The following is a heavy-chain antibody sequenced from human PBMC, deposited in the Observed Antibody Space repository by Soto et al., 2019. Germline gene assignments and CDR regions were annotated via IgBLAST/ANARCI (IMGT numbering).Heavy chain of an antibody. CDR2: IKQDGSEK. CDR1: GFTFSSYW. J-gene: IGHJ5*02. D-gene: IGHD6-19*01. V-gene: IGHV3-7*01. CDR3: ARDKFGRWLVRLEQRDNWFDP. Sequence: EVQLVESGGGLVQPGGSLRLSCAASGFTFSSYWMSWVRQAPGKGLEWVANIKQDGSEKYYVDSVKGRFTISRDNAKNSLYLQMNSLRAEDTAVYYCARDKFGRWLVRLEQRDNWFDPWGQGTLVTVSS.